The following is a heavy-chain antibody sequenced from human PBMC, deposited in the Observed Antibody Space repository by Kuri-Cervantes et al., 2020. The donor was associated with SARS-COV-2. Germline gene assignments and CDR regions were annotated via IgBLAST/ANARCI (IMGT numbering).Heavy chain of an antibody. Sequence: SQTLSLTCAVSGGSISSGGYSWSWIRQPPGKGLEWIGYIYHSGSTYYNPSLKSRVTISVDTSKNQFSLKLSSVTAADTAVYYCARELGYSSAWSQGDYFDNWGQGTLVTVSS. CDR3: ARELGYSSAWSQGDYFDN. CDR1: GGSISSGGYS. V-gene: IGHV4-30-2*01. D-gene: IGHD6-19*01. J-gene: IGHJ4*02. CDR2: IYHSGST.